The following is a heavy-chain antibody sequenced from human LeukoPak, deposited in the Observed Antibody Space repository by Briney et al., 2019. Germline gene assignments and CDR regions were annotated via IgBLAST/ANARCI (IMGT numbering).Heavy chain of an antibody. CDR2: IKSKTDGGTT. CDR1: GFTFSNAG. V-gene: IGHV3-15*01. CDR3: NIVKGDISGTMGYYYGRDV. J-gene: IGHJ6*04. Sequence: GSLRLSCAASGFTFSNAGMSWVRQAPGKGLEWVGRIKSKTDGGTTDYAAPVKGRFTISRDDSKDTLYLQMHSLKTEDTAVYYCNIVKGDISGTMGYYYGRDVWGKGTTVTVSS. D-gene: IGHD1-20*01.